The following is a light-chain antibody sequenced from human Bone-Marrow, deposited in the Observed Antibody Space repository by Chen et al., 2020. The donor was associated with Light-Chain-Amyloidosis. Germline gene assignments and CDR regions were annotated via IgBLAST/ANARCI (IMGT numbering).Light chain of an antibody. CDR3: AAWDGSLSGWV. CDR2: RND. V-gene: IGLV1-47*01. J-gene: IGLJ1*01. Sequence: QSVLTQPPSASVTPAQRVTFSCSGASSNIGINYVYWYQHFPGAAPNLLIHRNDQRPSGLAERVSSCKSGTSAFLAISGLRSVDGADYCCAAWDGSLSGWVLGAGTKVSVL. CDR1: SSNIGINY.